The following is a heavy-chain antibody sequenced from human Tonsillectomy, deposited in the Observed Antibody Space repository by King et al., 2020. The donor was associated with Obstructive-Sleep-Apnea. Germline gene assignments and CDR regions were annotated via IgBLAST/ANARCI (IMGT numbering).Heavy chain of an antibody. J-gene: IGHJ4*02. CDR2: ISAYNGNT. Sequence: QRVQAGAEVKKTGATVKDSGKASGYTFTSYGISWVRQAPGQGLEWMGWISAYNGNTNYAQKLQGRVTMTTDTSTSTAYMELRSLRSDATAVYYCASDRRILATINDYWGQGTLVTVSS. CDR1: GYTFTSYG. V-gene: IGHV1-18*01. CDR3: ASDRRILATINDY. D-gene: IGHD5-12*01.